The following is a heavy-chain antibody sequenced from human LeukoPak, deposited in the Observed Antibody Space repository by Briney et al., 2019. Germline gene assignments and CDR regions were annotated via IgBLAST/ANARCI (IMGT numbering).Heavy chain of an antibody. CDR2: ISSSSSYI. J-gene: IGHJ4*02. V-gene: IGHV3-21*01. Sequence: PGRSLRLSCAASGFTFSSYSMNWVRQAPGKGLEWVSSISSSSSYIYYADSVKGRFTISRDNAKNSLYLQMNSLRAEDTAVYYCARDHTMVRGVINTPEDYWGQGTLVTVSS. CDR1: GFTFSSYS. CDR3: ARDHTMVRGVINTPEDY. D-gene: IGHD3-10*01.